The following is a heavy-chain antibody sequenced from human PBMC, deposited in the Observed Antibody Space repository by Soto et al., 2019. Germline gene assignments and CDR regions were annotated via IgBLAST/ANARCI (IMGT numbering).Heavy chain of an antibody. D-gene: IGHD3-10*01. V-gene: IGHV3-23*01. J-gene: IGHJ4*01. CDR2: ISTSGDGP. CDR3: AFKGTFHSHY. Sequence: PGGSLRLSCAGSGFTFSGYAMTWVRQAPGKGLEWVSVISTSGDGPDYADSVKGRFTISRDNSKNMLYLQMNSLRVEDTAIYYYAFKGTFHSHYWGHGTPVTVSS. CDR1: GFTFSGYA.